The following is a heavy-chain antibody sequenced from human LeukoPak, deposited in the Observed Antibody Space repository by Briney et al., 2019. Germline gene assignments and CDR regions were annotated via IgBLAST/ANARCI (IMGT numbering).Heavy chain of an antibody. CDR3: ARGSSYLAHFDY. CDR1: GYSFTTYW. CDR2: IYPGDSDT. V-gene: IGHV5-51*01. J-gene: IGHJ4*02. D-gene: IGHD1-26*01. Sequence: GESLKISCKGSGYSFTTYWIGWVRQMPGKGLEWMGIIYPGDSDTRYSPSFQGQVSISAAKSISAAYLQWSSLKASDTAMYYCARGSSYLAHFDYWGQGTLVTVSS.